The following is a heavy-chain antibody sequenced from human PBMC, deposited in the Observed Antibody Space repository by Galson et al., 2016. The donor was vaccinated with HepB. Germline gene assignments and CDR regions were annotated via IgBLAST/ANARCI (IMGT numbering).Heavy chain of an antibody. CDR1: GFTFSSYA. D-gene: IGHD3-16*02. CDR3: ARDLSYGSNWFDP. J-gene: IGHJ5*02. Sequence: SLRLSCAASGFTFSSYAMSWVRQAPGKGLEWVSGISGSGGSTNYGDSVRGRFTISRDTSENTLYLQMSSLRAEDTAIYFCARDLSYGSNWFDPRGQGTLVTVSS. CDR2: ISGSGGST. V-gene: IGHV3-23*01.